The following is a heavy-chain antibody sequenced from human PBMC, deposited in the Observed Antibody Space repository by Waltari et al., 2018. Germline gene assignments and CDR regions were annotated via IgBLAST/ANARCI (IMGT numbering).Heavy chain of an antibody. Sequence: QVQLVESGGGVVQPGRSLRLSCAASGFTFSSYGMHWVRQAPGKGLEWVAVIWYDGSNKYYADSVKGRFTISRDNSKNTLYLQMNSLRAEDTAVYYCAKVHPEWFGELPPDYWGQGTLVTVSS. D-gene: IGHD3-10*01. CDR1: GFTFSSYG. CDR3: AKVHPEWFGELPPDY. V-gene: IGHV3-33*06. CDR2: IWYDGSNK. J-gene: IGHJ4*02.